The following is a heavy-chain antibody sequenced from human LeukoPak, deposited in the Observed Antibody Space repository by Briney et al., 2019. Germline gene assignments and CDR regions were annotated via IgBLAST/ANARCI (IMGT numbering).Heavy chain of an antibody. D-gene: IGHD6-25*01. CDR2: IYYSGST. Sequence: PSETLSLTCTVSGGSISSSSYYWGWIRQPPGKGLEWIGSIYYSGSTYYNPSLKSRVTISVDTSKNQFSLKLSSVTAADTAVYYCARVRGYSSGNWFDPWGQGTLVTVSS. V-gene: IGHV4-39*07. CDR3: ARVRGYSSGNWFDP. CDR1: GGSISSSSYY. J-gene: IGHJ5*02.